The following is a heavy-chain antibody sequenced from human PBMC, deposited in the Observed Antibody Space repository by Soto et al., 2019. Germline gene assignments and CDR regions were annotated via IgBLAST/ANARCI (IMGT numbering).Heavy chain of an antibody. Sequence: ETLPLTGAGYGGSLSGYYWSWIRQPTGKGLEWIGEINHSGSTNYNPSLKSRVTISVDTSKNQFSLKLSSVTAADTAVYYCARGISKHYDFWSGQKENWFDPRGQGTLVTVPS. D-gene: IGHD3-3*01. V-gene: IGHV4-34*01. CDR2: INHSGST. J-gene: IGHJ5*02. CDR3: ARGISKHYDFWSGQKENWFDP. CDR1: GGSLSGYY.